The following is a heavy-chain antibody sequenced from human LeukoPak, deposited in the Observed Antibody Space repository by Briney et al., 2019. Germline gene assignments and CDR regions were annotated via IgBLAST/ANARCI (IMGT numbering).Heavy chain of an antibody. Sequence: PGGSLRLSCAASGLTFSSYWMSWVRQAPGKGLEWVANIKQDGSEKYYVDSVKGRFTISRDNAKNSLYLQMNSLRAEDTAVYYCAREFPFSSGIGAFDYWGQGTLVTVSS. J-gene: IGHJ4*02. CDR3: AREFPFSSGIGAFDY. D-gene: IGHD6-19*01. V-gene: IGHV3-7*01. CDR1: GLTFSSYW. CDR2: IKQDGSEK.